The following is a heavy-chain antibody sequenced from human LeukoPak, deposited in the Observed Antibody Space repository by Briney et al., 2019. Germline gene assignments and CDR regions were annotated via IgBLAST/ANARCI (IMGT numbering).Heavy chain of an antibody. D-gene: IGHD3-22*01. V-gene: IGHV4-38-2*01. CDR1: RYAISSGYY. CDR3: ARISYYYDDSGHPGYFDY. CDR2: IYYSGNS. Sequence: SETLSLTCAVSRYAISSGYYWGWIRQPPGKGLEWIASIYYSGNSYYNPSLKSRATISVNTSKNQFSLKLSSVTAADTAQYYCARISYYYDDSGHPGYFDYWGLGTLVTVSS. J-gene: IGHJ4*02.